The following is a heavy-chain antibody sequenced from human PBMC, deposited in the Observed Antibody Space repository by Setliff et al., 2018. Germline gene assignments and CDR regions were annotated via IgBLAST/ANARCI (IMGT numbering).Heavy chain of an antibody. CDR3: ATGLGQYFDY. J-gene: IGHJ4*02. CDR2: IRTKTDGGTA. D-gene: IGHD3-9*01. V-gene: IGHV3-15*07. Sequence: LSLSCAASGFTFSTAWMNWVRQAPGKGLEWVGRIRTKTDGGTADYAAPVKGRFIISRDDSKNLVFLQMNSLKTEDTAVYYCATGLGQYFDYWGQGSLVTVSS. CDR1: GFTFSTAW.